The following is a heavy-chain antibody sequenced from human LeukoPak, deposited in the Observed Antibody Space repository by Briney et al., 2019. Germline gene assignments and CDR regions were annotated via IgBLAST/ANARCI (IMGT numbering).Heavy chain of an antibody. V-gene: IGHV5-51*01. CDR1: GYSFTNNW. CDR3: ARRRGYSGDGLGSGRNYFDY. CDR2: IYPGDSDT. Sequence: GESLKISCKGSGYSFTNNWIAWVRLMPGKGLEWMGIIYPGDSDTRYSPSFQGLVTISADKSITTAYLQWSSLKASDTGMYYCARRRGYSGDGLGSGRNYFDYWGQGTLVSVSS. J-gene: IGHJ4*02. D-gene: IGHD5-12*01.